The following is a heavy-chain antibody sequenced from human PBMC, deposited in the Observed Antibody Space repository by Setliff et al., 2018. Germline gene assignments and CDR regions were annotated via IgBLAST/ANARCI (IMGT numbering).Heavy chain of an antibody. CDR3: VGSGTYSY. D-gene: IGHD3-10*01. CDR1: GFTFGSYW. J-gene: IGHJ4*02. V-gene: IGHV3-7*01. Sequence: PGGSLRLSCAASGFTFGSYWMNWVRQAPGKGLEWVANISPDGSEKYYVDSVKGRFTISRDNAKNSLSLQMNSLRVEDTAVDYCVGSGTYSYWGQGTLVTVSS. CDR2: ISPDGSEK.